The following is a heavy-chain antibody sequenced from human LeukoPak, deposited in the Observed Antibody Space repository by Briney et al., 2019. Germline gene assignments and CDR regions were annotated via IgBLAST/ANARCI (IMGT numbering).Heavy chain of an antibody. J-gene: IGHJ4*02. CDR1: GGSISSSSYY. CDR2: IYYSGST. Sequence: PSETLSLTCTVSGGSISSSSYYWGWIRQPPGKGLEWIGSIYYSGSTSYNPSLKSRVTTSVDTSKNQFSLKLSSVTAADTAVYFCAGDYGDYYFDYWGQGTLVTVSS. D-gene: IGHD4-17*01. CDR3: AGDYGDYYFDY. V-gene: IGHV4-39*07.